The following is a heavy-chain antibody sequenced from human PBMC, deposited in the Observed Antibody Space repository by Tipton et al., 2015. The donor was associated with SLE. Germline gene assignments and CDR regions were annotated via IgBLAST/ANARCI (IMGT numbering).Heavy chain of an antibody. J-gene: IGHJ6*02. V-gene: IGHV4-39*07. CDR2: IYYSGST. D-gene: IGHD2-15*01. CDR1: GGSISSSSYY. CDR3: ARQGYCSGGSCPNHYGMDV. Sequence: TLSLTCTVSGGSISSSSYYWGWIRQPPGKGLEWIGSIYYSGSTYYNPSLKSRVTISVDTSKNQFSLKLSSVTAADTAVYYCARQGYCSGGSCPNHYGMDVWGQGTTVTVSS.